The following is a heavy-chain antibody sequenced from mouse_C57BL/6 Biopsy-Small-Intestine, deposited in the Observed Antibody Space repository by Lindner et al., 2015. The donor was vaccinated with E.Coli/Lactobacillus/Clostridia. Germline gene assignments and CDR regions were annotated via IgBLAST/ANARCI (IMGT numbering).Heavy chain of an antibody. D-gene: IGHD2-3*01. CDR1: GYTFTGYW. V-gene: IGHV1-9*01. CDR3: ANDGYPWFAY. CDR2: ILPGSGIT. J-gene: IGHJ3*01. Sequence: VQLQESGAELMKPGASVKLSCKATGYTFTGYWIEWVKQRPGHGLEWIGEILPGSGITNYNEKFKGKATFTADTSSNTAYMQLSSLTTEDSAIYYCANDGYPWFAYWGQGTLVTVSA.